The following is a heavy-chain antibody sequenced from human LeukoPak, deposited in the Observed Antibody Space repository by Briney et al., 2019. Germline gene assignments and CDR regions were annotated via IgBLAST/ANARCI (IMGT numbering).Heavy chain of an antibody. CDR2: IIPIFGTA. CDR3: ARRDGGRDGYNYFDY. Sequence: GASVKVSCKASGGTFSSYAISWVRQAPAQGLEWMGGIIPIFGTANYAQKFQGRVTITADESTSTAYMKLSSLRSEDTAVYYCARRDGGRDGYNYFDYWGQGTLVTVSS. CDR1: GGTFSSYA. V-gene: IGHV1-69*01. D-gene: IGHD5-24*01. J-gene: IGHJ4*02.